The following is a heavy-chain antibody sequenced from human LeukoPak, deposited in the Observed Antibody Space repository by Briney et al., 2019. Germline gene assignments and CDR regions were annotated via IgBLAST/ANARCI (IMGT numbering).Heavy chain of an antibody. CDR2: IYYSGST. Sequence: SETLSLTCTVSGVSISSYDWSWIRQPPGKGLEWIGYIYYSGSTNYNPSLKSRVTISVDTSKNQFSLKLSSVTAADTAVYYCARDGRYYYYGMDVWGQGTTVTVSS. CDR3: ARDGRYYYYGMDV. V-gene: IGHV4-59*01. CDR1: GVSISSYD. J-gene: IGHJ6*02. D-gene: IGHD1-14*01.